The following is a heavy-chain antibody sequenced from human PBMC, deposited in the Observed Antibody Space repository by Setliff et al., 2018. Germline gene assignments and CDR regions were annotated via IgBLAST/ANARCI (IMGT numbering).Heavy chain of an antibody. D-gene: IGHD7-27*01. J-gene: IGHJ3*01. CDR1: GYTFTGGYY. Sequence: ASVKVSCKASGYTFTGGYYIHWFRQAPGQGLEWMGWINPNSGGPKYAQNFQGRVTMTRDTSITTAYMELSRLRSDDTAVYYCARKMGTIAIDFWGQGTMVTVS. CDR2: INPNSGGP. V-gene: IGHV1-2*02. CDR3: ARKMGTIAIDF.